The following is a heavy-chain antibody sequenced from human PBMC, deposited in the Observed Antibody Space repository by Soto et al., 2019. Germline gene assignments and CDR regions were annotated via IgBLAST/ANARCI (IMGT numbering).Heavy chain of an antibody. CDR1: GFTFSDYY. J-gene: IGHJ4*02. D-gene: IGHD3-9*01. CDR3: ASGNSAHWF. V-gene: IGHV3-64*01. Sequence: VQLVESGGGLVQPGGSLRLSCAASGFTFSDYYISWVRQAPGSGPEFVSSISGNGGNTYFGNSVKDRFTISRDNSKNTVYLQMGSLRAEDTAVYYCASGNSAHWFWGQGTLVTVSS. CDR2: ISGNGGNT.